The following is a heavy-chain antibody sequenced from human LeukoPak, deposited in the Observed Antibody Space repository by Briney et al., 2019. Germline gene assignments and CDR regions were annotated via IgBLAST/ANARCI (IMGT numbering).Heavy chain of an antibody. D-gene: IGHD3-22*01. J-gene: IGHJ4*02. CDR3: AKDPGAYYDSSTFDY. V-gene: IGHV3-7*01. CDR1: GFTFSSYW. CDR2: INQDGSSK. Sequence: GGSLRLSCAVSGFTFSSYWMGWVRQAPGKGLAWVANINQDGSSKYYEDSVKGRFTISRDNSKNTLYLQMNSLRAEDTAVYYCAKDPGAYYDSSTFDYWGQGTLVTVSS.